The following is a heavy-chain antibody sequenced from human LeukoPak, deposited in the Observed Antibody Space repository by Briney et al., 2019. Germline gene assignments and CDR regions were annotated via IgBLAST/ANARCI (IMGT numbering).Heavy chain of an antibody. CDR3: AGVDVTMVRGVADYYYYYGMDV. V-gene: IGHV4-34*01. D-gene: IGHD3-10*01. J-gene: IGHJ6*04. Sequence: SETLSLTCAVYGGSFSGYYWSWIRQPRGKGLEWIGEINHSGSTNYNPSLKSRVTISVDTSKNQFSLKLSSVTAADTAVYYCAGVDVTMVRGVADYYYYYGMDVWGKGTTVTVSS. CDR1: GGSFSGYY. CDR2: INHSGST.